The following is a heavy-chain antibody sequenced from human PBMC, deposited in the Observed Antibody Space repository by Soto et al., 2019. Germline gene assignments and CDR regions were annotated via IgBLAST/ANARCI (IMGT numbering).Heavy chain of an antibody. D-gene: IGHD2-2*01. CDR3: ARGRGCSTGCPNFDY. CDR1: GFTFSSYW. V-gene: IGHV3-7*01. Sequence: EVQLVESGGGLVQPGGSLRLSCAASGFTFSSYWMSWVRQAPGKGLEWVANIKQDGSEKYYVDSVKGRFTISRDNDKNSLYLQMNSLRAEDTAVYYCARGRGCSTGCPNFDYWGQGTLVTVSS. CDR2: IKQDGSEK. J-gene: IGHJ4*02.